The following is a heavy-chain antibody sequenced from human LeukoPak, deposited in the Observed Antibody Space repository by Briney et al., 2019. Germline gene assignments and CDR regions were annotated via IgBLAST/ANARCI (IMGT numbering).Heavy chain of an antibody. Sequence: GGSLRLSCVVSGFTFSSYAIHWVRQAPGKGLEWVAVISYDGSNKYYADSVKGRFTISRDNSKNTLYLQMNSLRAEDTAVYYCARAGDSSGYWGYYFDYWGQGTLVTVSP. J-gene: IGHJ4*02. CDR2: ISYDGSNK. CDR3: ARAGDSSGYWGYYFDY. CDR1: GFTFSSYA. V-gene: IGHV3-30*01. D-gene: IGHD3-22*01.